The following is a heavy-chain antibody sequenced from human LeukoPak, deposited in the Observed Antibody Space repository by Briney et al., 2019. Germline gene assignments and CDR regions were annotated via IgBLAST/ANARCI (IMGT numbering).Heavy chain of an antibody. CDR2: TYYSGST. CDR3: ARDADYYNLSGFSRLDI. D-gene: IGHD3-22*01. CDR1: GGSISSYY. J-gene: IGHJ4*02. V-gene: IGHV4-59*01. Sequence: PSETLSLTCTVSGGSISSYYWSWIRQPPGKGLEWIGYTYYSGSTNYNPSLKSRVTISVDTSKNQFSLKLTSVTAADTAVYYCARDADYYNLSGFSRLDIWGQGTLVTVSS.